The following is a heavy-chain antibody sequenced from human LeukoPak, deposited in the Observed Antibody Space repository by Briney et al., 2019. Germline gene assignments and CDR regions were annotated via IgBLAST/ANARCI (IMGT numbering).Heavy chain of an antibody. V-gene: IGHV4-61*02. D-gene: IGHD3-22*01. Sequence: PSETLSLTCTVSGGSISSGSYYWSWIRQPAGKGLEWIGRIYTSGSTNYNPSLKSRVTISVDTSKNQFSLKLSSVTAADTAVYYCARHSGPSSGYYRIAFDYWGQGTLVTVSS. J-gene: IGHJ4*02. CDR1: GGSISSGSYY. CDR3: ARHSGPSSGYYRIAFDY. CDR2: IYTSGST.